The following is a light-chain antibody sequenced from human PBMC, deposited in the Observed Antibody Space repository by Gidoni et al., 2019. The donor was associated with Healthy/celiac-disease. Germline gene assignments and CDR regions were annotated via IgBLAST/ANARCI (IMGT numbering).Light chain of an antibody. J-gene: IGLJ2*01. CDR3: SSYTSSSTHVV. Sequence: SALTQPASVSGSPGQSITISCTGTSSDVGGYNYVSWYQQHPGKAPQLMIYEVSNRPSGVSNRFSGSKSGNTASLTISGLQAEDEADYYCSSYTSSSTHVVFGGGTTLTVL. CDR2: EVS. V-gene: IGLV2-14*01. CDR1: SSDVGGYNY.